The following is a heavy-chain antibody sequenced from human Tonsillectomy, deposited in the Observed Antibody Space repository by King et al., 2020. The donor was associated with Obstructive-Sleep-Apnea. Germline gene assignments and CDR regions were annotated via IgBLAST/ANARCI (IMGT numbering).Heavy chain of an antibody. D-gene: IGHD2-15*01. Sequence: VQLQESGPGLVKPSGTLSLTCAVSGGSISSNTWWSWVRQSPGKGLEWIGEIYHSGTTNYNPSLKSRVTISVDKSKNWFSLKLRSVTAADTAIYYCARDETSGRSAYWGQGTLVTVSS. CDR1: GGSISSNTW. J-gene: IGHJ4*02. CDR3: ARDETSGRSAY. V-gene: IGHV4-4*02. CDR2: IYHSGTT.